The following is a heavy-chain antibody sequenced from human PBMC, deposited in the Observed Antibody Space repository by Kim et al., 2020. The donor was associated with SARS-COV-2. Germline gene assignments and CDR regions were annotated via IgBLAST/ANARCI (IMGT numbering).Heavy chain of an antibody. Sequence: SETLSLTCTVSGGSISSGGYYWSWIRQHPGKALEWIGYIYYSGSTYYNPSLKSRVTISVDTSKNQFSLKLSSVTAADTAVYYCARALTAIFGVVTHFDYWGQGTLVTVSS. CDR3: ARALTAIFGVVTHFDY. D-gene: IGHD3-3*01. CDR2: IYYSGST. V-gene: IGHV4-31*03. CDR1: GGSISSGGYY. J-gene: IGHJ4*02.